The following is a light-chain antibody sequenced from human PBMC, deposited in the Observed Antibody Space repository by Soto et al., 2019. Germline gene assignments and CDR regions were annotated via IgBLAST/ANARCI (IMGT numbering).Light chain of an antibody. CDR2: GAS. J-gene: IGKJ5*01. CDR1: QSVSSTY. CDR3: QQYGSSPVT. V-gene: IGKV3-20*01. Sequence: EIVLTQSPGTLSLSPGERATLSCRASQSVSSTYLAWYQQKPGQAPRLLIYGASTRATGIPDRFSGSGSGTDFTLTISRLEPEDFAVYYCQQYGSSPVTFGQGTRLEIK.